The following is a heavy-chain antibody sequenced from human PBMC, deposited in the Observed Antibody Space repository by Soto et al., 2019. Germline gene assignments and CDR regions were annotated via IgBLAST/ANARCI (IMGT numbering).Heavy chain of an antibody. CDR2: ISYDGSNK. J-gene: IGHJ4*02. CDR1: GFTFSSYA. D-gene: IGHD3-22*01. Sequence: QPGGSLRLSCAASGFTFSSYAMHWVRQAPGKGLEWVAVISYDGSNKYYADSVKGRFTISRDNSKNTLYLQMNSLRAEDTAVYYCARSEGTYYYDSSGYYLDYWGQGTLVTVSS. V-gene: IGHV3-30-3*01. CDR3: ARSEGTYYYDSSGYYLDY.